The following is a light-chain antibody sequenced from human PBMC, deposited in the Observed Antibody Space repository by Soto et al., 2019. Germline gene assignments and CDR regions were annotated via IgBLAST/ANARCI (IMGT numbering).Light chain of an antibody. Sequence: EVVLTQSPATLSVSPGDRATLSCRASQSVSRNLAWYQQKPGQAPRLLIYGASTRATGVPARFSGSGSATEFTLSISSLQSEDVAVYYCLQDHDYQWTFGQGTKLEIK. CDR1: QSVSRN. J-gene: IGKJ2*02. CDR3: LQDHDYQWT. V-gene: IGKV3-15*01. CDR2: GAS.